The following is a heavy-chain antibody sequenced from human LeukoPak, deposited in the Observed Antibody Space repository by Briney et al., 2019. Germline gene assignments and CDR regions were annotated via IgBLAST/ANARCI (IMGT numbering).Heavy chain of an antibody. CDR1: GFTFDITW. J-gene: IGHJ6*03. Sequence: PGGSLRLSCAAYGFTFDITWLHWVRQPPGKVLVWVARITSDGSSTTYAESVKGRFTISRDNAKNTLYLQMNSLRAEDTAVYYCARGGTPLSIAAAGTNYYYMDVWGKGTTVTVSS. D-gene: IGHD6-13*01. CDR3: ARGGTPLSIAAAGTNYYYMDV. CDR2: ITSDGSST. V-gene: IGHV3-74*03.